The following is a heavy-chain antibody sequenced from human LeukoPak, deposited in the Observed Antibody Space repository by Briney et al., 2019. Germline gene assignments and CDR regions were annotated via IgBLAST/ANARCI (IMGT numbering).Heavy chain of an antibody. CDR1: GLTFRTYS. Sequence: GGSLRLSCAASGLTFRTYSMNWVRQAPGKGLEWVSSISTSSSYIYYADSVKGRFTISRDNAKNSLSLQMNSLRAEDTAVYYCARGGDHPTFLFQYMDVWGKGTTVTVSS. CDR3: ARGGDHPTFLFQYMDV. D-gene: IGHD3-16*01. CDR2: ISTSSSYI. V-gene: IGHV3-21*06. J-gene: IGHJ6*03.